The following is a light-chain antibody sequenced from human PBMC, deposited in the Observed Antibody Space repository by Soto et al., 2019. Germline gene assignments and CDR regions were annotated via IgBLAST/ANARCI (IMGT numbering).Light chain of an antibody. V-gene: IGLV2-8*01. CDR3: SSYTVSNTYI. Sequence: QSALTQPPSASGSPGQSVAISCTGTSSDVGGYNYVSWYQQHPGKAPKLMIYEVNKRPSGVPDRFSGSKSGNTASLTISGLQAEDEADYYCSSYTVSNTYIFGPGTKVTVL. CDR2: EVN. CDR1: SSDVGGYNY. J-gene: IGLJ1*01.